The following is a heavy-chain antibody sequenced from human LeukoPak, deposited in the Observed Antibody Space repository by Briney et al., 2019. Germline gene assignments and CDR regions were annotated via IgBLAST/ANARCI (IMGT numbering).Heavy chain of an antibody. J-gene: IGHJ4*02. D-gene: IGHD5-12*01. V-gene: IGHV3-33*01. CDR3: ARENLLGGFFDY. CDR2: IWYDGSNK. CDR1: GFTFSNYG. Sequence: PGGSLRLSCAASGFTFSNYGMHWVRQAPGKGLEWVAVIWYDGSNKYYADSVKGRFTFSRDNSKNTLYLQMNSLRAEDTAVYYRARENLLGGFFDYWGQGILVTVSS.